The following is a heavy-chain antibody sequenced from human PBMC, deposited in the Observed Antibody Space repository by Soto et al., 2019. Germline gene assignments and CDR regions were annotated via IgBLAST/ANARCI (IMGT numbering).Heavy chain of an antibody. CDR1: GFTFSDYG. Sequence: QVRLVESGGGVVQPGRCLRLSYVASGFTFSDYGMHGVRHSPSKGLEWVAVISYHGNEYYSDSVKGRFTISRDNSAKTLYLQMNSLRAEDTAVYYCAKLAVVVPATPHDYMDVWGQGTAVTVSS. D-gene: IGHD2-2*01. V-gene: IGHV3-30*18. CDR3: AKLAVVVPATPHDYMDV. J-gene: IGHJ6*02. CDR2: ISYHGNE.